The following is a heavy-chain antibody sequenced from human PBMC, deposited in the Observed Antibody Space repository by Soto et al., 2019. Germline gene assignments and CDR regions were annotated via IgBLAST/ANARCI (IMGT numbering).Heavy chain of an antibody. CDR3: ARRQGLDIDDGY. CDR2: FFIGGNT. CDR1: GCFITGVSISSTTYY. V-gene: IGHV4-39*01. D-gene: IGHD4-17*01. Sequence: PSEALSLTCTASGCFITGVSISSTTYYWGWMRQPPGKGLEWVASFFIGGNTYYNPSPESRVTPSVDTSKNLFPLKLRSLTAAGTAVYLCARRQGLDIDDGYWGQGILVTVS. J-gene: IGHJ4*02.